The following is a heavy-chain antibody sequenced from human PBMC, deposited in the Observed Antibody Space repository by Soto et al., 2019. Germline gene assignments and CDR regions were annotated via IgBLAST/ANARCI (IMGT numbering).Heavy chain of an antibody. V-gene: IGHV1-2*02. CDR2: INPNSGDT. CDR1: GYTFTGHY. D-gene: IGHD6-19*01. CDR3: GRVWGGSGGYGSRGGGPYVDV. Sequence: QVQLVQSGAEVKKPGASVKVSCKASGYTFTGHYMQWVRQAPGQGLEWMGWINPNSGDTNYAQKCQGRATMTRDTSTRTVYRGVSRLGSEAAALFYWGRVWGGSGGYGSRGGGPYVDVWGQGTTVTVSS. J-gene: IGHJ6*02.